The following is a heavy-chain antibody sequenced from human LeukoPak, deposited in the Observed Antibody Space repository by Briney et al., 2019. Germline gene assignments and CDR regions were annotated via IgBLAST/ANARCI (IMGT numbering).Heavy chain of an antibody. CDR2: TYHSGST. D-gene: IGHD2-15*01. V-gene: IGHV4-38-2*02. Sequence: PSETLSLTCTVSGGSISSGYYWGWIRQPPGKGLEWIGSTYHSGSTYYNPSLKSRVTISVGTSKNQFSLKLSSVTAADTAVYYCARPAATGYYFDYWGQGTLVTVSS. J-gene: IGHJ4*02. CDR3: ARPAATGYYFDY. CDR1: GGSISSGYY.